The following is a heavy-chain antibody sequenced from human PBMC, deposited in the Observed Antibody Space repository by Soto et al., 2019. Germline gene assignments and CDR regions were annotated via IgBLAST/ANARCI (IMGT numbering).Heavy chain of an antibody. J-gene: IGHJ4*02. CDR1: GFAVSSYS. D-gene: IGHD2-21*01. Sequence: GGSLRLSCAASGFAVSSYSMHWVRQAPGKGLEWVAAMSFDGNSKYFADSVKGRFKISRDTSKNTWSLEMESLGVEDPALYHCTRGRSMIANDDFEYWGQGTQVTVSS. V-gene: IGHV3-30-3*01. CDR3: TRGRSMIANDDFEY. CDR2: MSFDGNSK.